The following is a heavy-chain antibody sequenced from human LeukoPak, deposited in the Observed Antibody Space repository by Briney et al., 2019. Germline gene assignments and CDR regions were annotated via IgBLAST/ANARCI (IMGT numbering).Heavy chain of an antibody. CDR3: ARDSLDSSGYFQH. J-gene: IGHJ1*01. V-gene: IGHV4-61*01. CDR1: GGSVSSGSYY. CDR2: IYYSGST. D-gene: IGHD3-22*01. Sequence: SETLSLTCTVSGGSVSSGSYYWSWIGQPPGKGLEWIGYIYYSGSTNYNPSLKSRVTISVDTSKNQFSLKLSSVTAADTAVYYCARDSLDSSGYFQHWGQGTLVTVSS.